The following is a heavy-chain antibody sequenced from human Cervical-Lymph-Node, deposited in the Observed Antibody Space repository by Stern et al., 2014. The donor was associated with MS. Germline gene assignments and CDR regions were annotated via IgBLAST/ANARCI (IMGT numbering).Heavy chain of an antibody. CDR3: ALGGFGHYFEY. D-gene: IGHD3-10*01. Sequence: VQLLESGAEVQKPGSSVKVSCRASGGTFSSSDISWVRQAPGQGLEWMGGIIPIIGTANYAQKYQGRVTITADESTSTAYMELSSLRSEDTAIYYCALGGFGHYFEYWGQGTLVTVSS. CDR2: IIPIIGTA. J-gene: IGHJ4*02. V-gene: IGHV1-69*01. CDR1: GGTFSSSD.